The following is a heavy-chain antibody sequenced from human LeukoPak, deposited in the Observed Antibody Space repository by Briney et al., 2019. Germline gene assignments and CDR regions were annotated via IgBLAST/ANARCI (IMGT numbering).Heavy chain of an antibody. Sequence: SETLSLTCTVSGGSISSSSYYWGWIRQPPGKGLEWIGSIYYSGSTYYNPSLKSRVTISVDTSKNQFSLKLSSVAAADTAVHYCARHTTITMVRGAINWFDPWGQGTLVTVSS. CDR1: GGSISSSSYY. V-gene: IGHV4-39*01. D-gene: IGHD3-10*01. CDR2: IYYSGST. J-gene: IGHJ5*02. CDR3: ARHTTITMVRGAINWFDP.